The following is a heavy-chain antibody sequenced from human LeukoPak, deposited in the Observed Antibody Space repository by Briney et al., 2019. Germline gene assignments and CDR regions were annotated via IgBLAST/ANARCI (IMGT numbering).Heavy chain of an antibody. Sequence: ASVKVSCKASGYTFTGYYMHWVRQAPGQGLEWMGWINPNSGCTNYAQQFQGRVTMTRDTSISTAYMEVSRLGTDDTAMYYCARDGKYCSSTSFPFDYRGQGTLVTVSS. J-gene: IGHJ4*02. V-gene: IGHV1-2*02. CDR2: INPNSGCT. CDR3: ARDGKYCSSTSFPFDY. CDR1: GYTFTGYY. D-gene: IGHD2-2*01.